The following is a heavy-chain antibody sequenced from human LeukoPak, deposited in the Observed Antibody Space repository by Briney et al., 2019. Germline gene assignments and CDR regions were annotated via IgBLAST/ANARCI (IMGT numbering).Heavy chain of an antibody. Sequence: PGGSLRLSCAAFGFTFSSYWMSWVRQAPGKGLEWVANIKQVGSEKYYVDSVKGRFTISRDNAKNSLYLQMNSLRAEDTAVYYCARADLATDYFDYWGQGTLVTVSS. CDR3: ARADLATDYFDY. J-gene: IGHJ4*02. CDR2: IKQVGSEK. CDR1: GFTFSSYW. D-gene: IGHD5-12*01. V-gene: IGHV3-7*01.